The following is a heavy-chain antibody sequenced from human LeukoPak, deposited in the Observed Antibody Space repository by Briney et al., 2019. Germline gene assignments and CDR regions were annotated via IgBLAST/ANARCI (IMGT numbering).Heavy chain of an antibody. Sequence: GGSLRLSCAASGFTFNSYAMHWVRQAPGKGLEWVSAISTSGYGTYYADSVKGRFTISRDNSKNTLYLQMNSLRAEDTAVYYCAKSSGTYSLWYFDLWGRGTLVTVSS. D-gene: IGHD1-26*01. J-gene: IGHJ2*01. V-gene: IGHV3-23*01. CDR2: ISTSGYGT. CDR1: GFTFNSYA. CDR3: AKSSGTYSLWYFDL.